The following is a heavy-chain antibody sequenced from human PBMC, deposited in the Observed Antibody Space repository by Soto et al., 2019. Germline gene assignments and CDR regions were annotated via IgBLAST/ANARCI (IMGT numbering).Heavy chain of an antibody. V-gene: IGHV2-5*02. D-gene: IGHD5-12*01. CDR1: GFSLRSSAVA. J-gene: IGHJ2*01. CDR2: IYLDDDK. Sequence: QITLKESGPTLVKPTQTLTLTCTFSGFSLRSSAVAVGWIRQPPGKALKWLALIYLDDDKRYSPSLKSRLPITTDTSKTHVVLTMINMNPVDTATYSCARRWGSGNDFNWCFDLWGRGTLVTVSS. CDR3: ARRWGSGNDFNWCFDL.